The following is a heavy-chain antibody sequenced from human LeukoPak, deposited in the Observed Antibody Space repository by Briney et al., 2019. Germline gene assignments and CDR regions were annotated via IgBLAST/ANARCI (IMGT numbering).Heavy chain of an antibody. CDR1: GGSISSYY. Sequence: SETLSLTCTVSGGSISSYYWSWIRQPPGKGLEWIGYIYYSGSTNYNPSLKSRVTISVDTSKNQFSLKLSSVTAADTAVYYCASTTVTTTLRYYVHRGSMDVWGQGTTVTVSS. D-gene: IGHD4-17*01. J-gene: IGHJ6*02. CDR3: ASTTVTTTLRYYVHRGSMDV. V-gene: IGHV4-59*08. CDR2: IYYSGST.